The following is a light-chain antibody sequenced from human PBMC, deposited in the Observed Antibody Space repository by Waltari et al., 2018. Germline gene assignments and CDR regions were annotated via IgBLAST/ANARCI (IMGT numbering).Light chain of an antibody. CDR1: QSISIL. Sequence: DIQMTQSPSSLSASVGDTVTITCRASQSISILLAWYQQKPGKAPKVLIYRASTLQSGVPSRFSGSGSGTDFTLTISSLQTEDFATYYCLQSSSSPRTFGQGTKVEIK. J-gene: IGKJ1*01. V-gene: IGKV1-5*03. CDR2: RAS. CDR3: LQSSSSPRT.